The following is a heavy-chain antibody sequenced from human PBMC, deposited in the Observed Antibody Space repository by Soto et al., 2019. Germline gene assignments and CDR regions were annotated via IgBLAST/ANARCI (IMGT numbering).Heavy chain of an antibody. V-gene: IGHV4-30-4*01. D-gene: IGHD3-10*01. J-gene: IGHJ4*02. CDR3: ASTREVRGVYPAHFDY. CDR1: GGSISSGDYY. CDR2: IYYSGST. Sequence: QVQLQESGPGLVKPSQTLSLTCTVSGGSISSGDYYWSWIRQPPGKGLEWIGYIYYSGSTYYNPSLKSRVTISVDTSKNQFSLKLSSVTAADTAVYYCASTREVRGVYPAHFDYWGQGTLVTVSS.